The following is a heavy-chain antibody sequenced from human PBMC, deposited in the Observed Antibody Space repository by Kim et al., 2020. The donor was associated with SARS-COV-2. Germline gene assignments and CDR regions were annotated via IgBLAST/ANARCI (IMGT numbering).Heavy chain of an antibody. CDR1: GFTFSSYE. CDR3: ATLSYDSFGY. CDR2: ISSSGSTI. D-gene: IGHD3-16*01. Sequence: GGSLRLSCAASGFTFSSYEMNWVRQAPGKGLEWVSYISSSGSTIYYADSVKGRFTISRDNAKNSLYLQMNSLRAEDTAVYYCATLSYDSFGYWGQGTLVTVSS. J-gene: IGHJ4*02. V-gene: IGHV3-48*03.